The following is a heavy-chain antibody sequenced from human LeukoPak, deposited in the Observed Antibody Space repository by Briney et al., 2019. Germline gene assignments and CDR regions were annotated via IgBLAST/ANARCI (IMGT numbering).Heavy chain of an antibody. CDR2: ISSSGSTI. V-gene: IGHV3-11*01. CDR3: ARAPTNYYGMDV. J-gene: IGHJ6*02. Sequence: SGGSLRLSCAPSGFTFSDYYMSWIRQAPGKGLEWVSYISSSGSTIYYADSVKGRFTISRDNAKNSLYLQMNRLRAEDTAVYYCARAPTNYYGMDVWGQGTTVTVSS. CDR1: GFTFSDYY. D-gene: IGHD5-12*01.